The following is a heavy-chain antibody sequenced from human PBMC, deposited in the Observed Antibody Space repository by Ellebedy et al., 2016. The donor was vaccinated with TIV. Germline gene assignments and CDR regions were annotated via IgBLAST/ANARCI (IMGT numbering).Heavy chain of an antibody. D-gene: IGHD6-13*01. Sequence: GESLKISXAASGFTFSSYSMNWVRQAPGKGLEWVSSISSSTSYIYYADSVKGRFTLSRDNAKNSLYLQMNSLRAEDTAVYYCARTGYSSSWFTFDYWGQGTLVIVSS. CDR1: GFTFSSYS. J-gene: IGHJ4*02. CDR2: ISSSTSYI. V-gene: IGHV3-21*01. CDR3: ARTGYSSSWFTFDY.